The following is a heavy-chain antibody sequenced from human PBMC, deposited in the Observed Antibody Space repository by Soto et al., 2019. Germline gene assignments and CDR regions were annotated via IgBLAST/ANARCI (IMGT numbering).Heavy chain of an antibody. CDR3: QGKKRRGLPRAGSAP. D-gene: IGHD1-26*01. CDR1: GGSISNYF. Sequence: PSETLSLTCTVSGGSISNYFWSWIRQPPGKGLEWIGYIYYSGSTYYNPSLKSRVTISVDTSKNQFSLKLSSVTAADTAAYYCQGKKRRGLPRAGSAPWRQRTLVLV. V-gene: IGHV4-59*04. CDR2: IYYSGST. J-gene: IGHJ5*02.